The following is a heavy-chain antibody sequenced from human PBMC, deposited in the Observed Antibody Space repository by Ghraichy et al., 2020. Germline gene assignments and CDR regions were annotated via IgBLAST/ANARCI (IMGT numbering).Heavy chain of an antibody. D-gene: IGHD6-19*01. Sequence: GGSLRLSCAASGFTFSSYGMHWVRQAPGKGLEWVAFIRYDGSNKYYADSVKGRFTISRDNSKNTLYLQMNSLRAEDTAVYYCAKAVAEGPYYYYMDVWGKGTTVTVSS. J-gene: IGHJ6*03. V-gene: IGHV3-30*02. CDR2: IRYDGSNK. CDR1: GFTFSSYG. CDR3: AKAVAEGPYYYYMDV.